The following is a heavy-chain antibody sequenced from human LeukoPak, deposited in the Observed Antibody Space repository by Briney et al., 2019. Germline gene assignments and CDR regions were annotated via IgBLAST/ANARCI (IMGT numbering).Heavy chain of an antibody. CDR1: GGSINSYY. D-gene: IGHD2-2*01. V-gene: IGHV4-59*08. CDR3: ARLPVHFCSSSSCDDSWFDP. CDR2: ISHSEST. J-gene: IGHJ5*02. Sequence: PSETLSLTCTVSGGSINSYYWHWIRQTPGKGLEWIGYISHSESTSYNPSLKSRVTISIDTSKSQFSLKLRSVTAADTAVYYCARLPVHFCSSSSCDDSWFDPWGQGTLVTVSS.